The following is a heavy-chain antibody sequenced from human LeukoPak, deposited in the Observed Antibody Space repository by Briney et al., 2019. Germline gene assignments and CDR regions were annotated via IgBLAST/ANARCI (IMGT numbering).Heavy chain of an antibody. CDR2: ISSSSSYI. J-gene: IGHJ3*02. V-gene: IGHV3-21*01. Sequence: GGSLRLSCAASGFTFSSYSMNWVRQAPGKGLEWVSSISSSSSYIYYADSVKGRFTISRDNAKNSLYLQMNSLRAEDTAVYYCAREVAGTWAFDIWGQGTMVTVS. CDR3: AREVAGTWAFDI. D-gene: IGHD6-19*01. CDR1: GFTFSSYS.